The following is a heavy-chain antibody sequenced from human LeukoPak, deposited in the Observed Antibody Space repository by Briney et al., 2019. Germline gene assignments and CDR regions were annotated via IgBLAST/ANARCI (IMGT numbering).Heavy chain of an antibody. CDR1: GYTFTGYY. Sequence: GASVKVSCKASGYTFTGYYMHWVRQAPGQGLEWMGWINPNSGGTNYAQKFQGWVTMTRDTSISTAYMELSRLRSDDTAVYYCARGKQWLVRGAFGIWGQGTMVTVSS. CDR2: INPNSGGT. CDR3: ARGKQWLVRGAFGI. D-gene: IGHD6-19*01. J-gene: IGHJ3*02. V-gene: IGHV1-2*04.